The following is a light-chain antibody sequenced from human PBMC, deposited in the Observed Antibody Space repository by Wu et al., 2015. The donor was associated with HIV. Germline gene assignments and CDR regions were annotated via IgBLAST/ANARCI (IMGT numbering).Light chain of an antibody. CDR3: QQYGISLRT. CDR2: ASS. Sequence: EIVLTQSPGTLSLSPGERATLSCRASQSISSDYLAWYQQKPGQAPRLLIYASSSRASGIPDRFSGGGSGTDFTLTISRLEPEDFAMYFCQQYGISLRTFGQGAQGGDQT. CDR1: QSISSDY. J-gene: IGKJ1*01. V-gene: IGKV3-20*01.